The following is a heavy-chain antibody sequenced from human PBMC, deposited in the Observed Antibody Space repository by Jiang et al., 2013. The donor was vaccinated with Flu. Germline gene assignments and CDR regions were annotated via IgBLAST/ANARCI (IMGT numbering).Heavy chain of an antibody. D-gene: IGHD3-22*01. CDR2: LVVSGGST. V-gene: IGHV3-23*01. Sequence: GFTFSSYALSWVRQAPGKGARSGSQLLVVSGGSTYYADSVKGRFTISRDNSKNTLFLQMNSLRAEDTAVHYCAKLMYYYESSGQLEYYYYGMDVWGKGTTVTVSS. CDR1: GFTFSSYA. CDR3: AKLMYYYESSGQLEYYYYGMDV. J-gene: IGHJ6*04.